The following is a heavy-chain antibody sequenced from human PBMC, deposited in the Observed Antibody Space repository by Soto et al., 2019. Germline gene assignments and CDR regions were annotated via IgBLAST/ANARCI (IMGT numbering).Heavy chain of an antibody. CDR2: IYYSGST. CDR3: ASSNKAAAGFYYFGMDV. J-gene: IGHJ6*02. V-gene: IGHV4-59*01. D-gene: IGHD6-13*01. CDR1: GDSISSYY. Sequence: QVQLQESGPGLVKPSETLSLTCTVSGDSISSYYWSWIRQPPGKGLEWIGYIYYSGSTNCNPSLKSRVTISVDRSKNQFSLNLSSVTAADTAVYYCASSNKAAAGFYYFGMDVWGRGTTVTVSS.